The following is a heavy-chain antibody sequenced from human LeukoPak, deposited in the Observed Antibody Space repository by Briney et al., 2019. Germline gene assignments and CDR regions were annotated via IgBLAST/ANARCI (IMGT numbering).Heavy chain of an antibody. CDR1: GYTFTCYY. D-gene: IGHD4-23*01. CDR2: INPSGGST. Sequence: ASVKVSCKTSGYTFTCYYIHWVRQAPGQGLEWMGIINPSGGSTSYAQKFQGRVTMTRDTSTSTVYMELSSLRSEDTAVYYCARPTTVGNAFHIWGQGTMVTVSS. V-gene: IGHV1-46*01. J-gene: IGHJ3*02. CDR3: ARPTTVGNAFHI.